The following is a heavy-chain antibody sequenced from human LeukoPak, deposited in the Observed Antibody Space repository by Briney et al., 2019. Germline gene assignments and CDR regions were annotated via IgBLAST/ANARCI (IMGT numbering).Heavy chain of an antibody. Sequence: GGSLRLSCAASGFTFSSYWMNWARQAPGKGLEWVASINHNGNVNYYVDSVKGRFTISRDNAKNSLYLQMSDLRAEDTAVYFCARGGGLDAWGQGATVTVSS. V-gene: IGHV3-7*03. D-gene: IGHD3-16*01. CDR2: INHNGNVN. J-gene: IGHJ6*02. CDR3: ARGGGLDA. CDR1: GFTFSSYW.